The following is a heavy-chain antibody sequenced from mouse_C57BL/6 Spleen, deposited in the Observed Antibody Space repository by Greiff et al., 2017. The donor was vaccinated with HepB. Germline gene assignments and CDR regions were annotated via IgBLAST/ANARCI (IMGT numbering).Heavy chain of an antibody. CDR2: ISDGGSYT. J-gene: IGHJ2*01. V-gene: IGHV5-4*01. CDR3: ARDPYYYGSSAYYFDY. Sequence: EVKLVESGGGLVKPGGSLKLSCAASGFTFSSYAMSWVRQTPEKRLEWVATISDGGSYTYYPDNVKGRFTISRDNAKNNLYLQMSHLKSEDTAMYYCARDPYYYGSSAYYFDYWGQGTTLTVSS. D-gene: IGHD1-1*01. CDR1: GFTFSSYA.